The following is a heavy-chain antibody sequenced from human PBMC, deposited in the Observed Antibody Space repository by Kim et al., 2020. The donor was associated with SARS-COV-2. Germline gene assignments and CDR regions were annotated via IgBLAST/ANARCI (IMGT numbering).Heavy chain of an antibody. D-gene: IGHD5-12*01. J-gene: IGHJ4*02. CDR3: AGGGSGYELFDY. V-gene: IGHV4-31*02. Sequence: YYNPSLKSRVTISVDTSKNQFSLKLSSVTAADTAVYYCAGGGSGYELFDYWGQGTLVTVSS.